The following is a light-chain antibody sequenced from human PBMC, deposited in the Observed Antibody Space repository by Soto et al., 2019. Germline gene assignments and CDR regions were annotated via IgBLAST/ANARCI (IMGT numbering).Light chain of an antibody. J-gene: IGLJ2*01. CDR1: SRDVGSYNL. Sequence: QSALTQPASVSGSPGQSITISCTGTSRDVGSYNLVSWYQQHPGKAPKLMIYEGSKRPSGVSNRFSGSKSGNTASLTISGLQAEDEADYYCCSYAGSSTSVVFGGGTQLTV. CDR3: CSYAGSSTSVV. CDR2: EGS. V-gene: IGLV2-23*01.